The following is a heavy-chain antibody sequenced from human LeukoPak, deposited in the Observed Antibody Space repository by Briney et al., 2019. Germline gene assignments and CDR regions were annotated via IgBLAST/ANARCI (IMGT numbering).Heavy chain of an antibody. CDR1: GFTFDTYA. CDR3: AKGRCSGGSCFGRGFDY. Sequence: GGSLRLSCAASGFTFDTYAMSWVRQAPGKGLEWVSGLSGSGGSTYYADSVKGRFTISRDNAKNTLYLQMNSLRAEDTAVYYCAKGRCSGGSCFGRGFDYWGQGTLVTVSS. V-gene: IGHV3-23*01. CDR2: LSGSGGST. J-gene: IGHJ4*02. D-gene: IGHD2-15*01.